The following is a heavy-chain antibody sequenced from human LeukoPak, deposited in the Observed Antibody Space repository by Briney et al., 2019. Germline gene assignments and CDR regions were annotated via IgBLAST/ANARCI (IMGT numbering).Heavy chain of an antibody. CDR3: AKGLDTVTTRDAFDV. Sequence: GRSLRLSCAASGFTFSRYGMHWVRQAPGKGLEWVSVISYDGSNEHYADSVKGRFTISRDNSNNTLSLQMNTLRAEDTPFYYCAKGLDTVTTRDAFDVWAKGQWSPSLQ. V-gene: IGHV3-30*18. CDR1: GFTFSRYG. J-gene: IGHJ3*01. D-gene: IGHD4-17*01. CDR2: ISYDGSNE.